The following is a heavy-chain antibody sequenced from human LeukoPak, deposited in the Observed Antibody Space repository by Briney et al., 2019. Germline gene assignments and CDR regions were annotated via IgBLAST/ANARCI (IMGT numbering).Heavy chain of an antibody. Sequence: SETLSLTCSVSGGSISDHYWGWIRQSPGKGLEWIGYIYTSEAPNYNPSLNARVTMSLDMSKNQFSLRLSSVTAADTAVYFCARGQYIFSYWGQGTLVTVSS. J-gene: IGHJ4*02. D-gene: IGHD4-11*01. V-gene: IGHV4-4*09. CDR3: ARGQYIFSY. CDR1: GGSISDHY. CDR2: IYTSEAP.